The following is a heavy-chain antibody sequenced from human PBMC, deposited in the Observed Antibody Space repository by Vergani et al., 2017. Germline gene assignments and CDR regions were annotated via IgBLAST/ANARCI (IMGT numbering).Heavy chain of an antibody. CDR1: GGTFSSYA. V-gene: IGHV1-69*01. D-gene: IGHD3-9*01. CDR3: ATAARYFDWLRGGYYGMDV. J-gene: IGHJ6*02. Sequence: QVQLVQSGAEVKKPGSSVKVSCKASGGTFSSYAISWVRQAPGQGLEWMGGIIPIFGTANYAQKFQGRVTITADESTSTAYMELSSLRSEDTAVYYCATAARYFDWLRGGYYGMDVWGQGTTVTVSS. CDR2: IIPIFGTA.